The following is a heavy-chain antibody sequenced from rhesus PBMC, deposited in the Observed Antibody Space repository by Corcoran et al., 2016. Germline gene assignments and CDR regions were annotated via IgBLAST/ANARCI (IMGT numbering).Heavy chain of an antibody. J-gene: IGHJ5-2*02. V-gene: IGHV4S7*01. D-gene: IGHD4-29*01. Sequence: QVQLQESGPGLVKPSETLSLTCAVYGGSISDYYYWRWISQPPGQVLEWIGQIYGGSGSTYYNPSLKSRVTVSKDTSKNQFSLKLSSVTAADTAVYYCARDGTVATTDSLDVWGRGVLVTVSS. CDR1: GGSISDYYY. CDR3: ARDGTVATTDSLDV. CDR2: IYGGSGST.